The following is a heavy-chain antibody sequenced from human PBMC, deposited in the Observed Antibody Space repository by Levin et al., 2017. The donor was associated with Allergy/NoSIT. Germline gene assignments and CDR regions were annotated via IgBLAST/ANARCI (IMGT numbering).Heavy chain of an antibody. V-gene: IGHV1-69*04. CDR3: ARDQDGYYYYGMDV. Sequence: ASVKVSCKSSGGTFSSYPINWVRQAPGQGLEWMGRIMPMLGIPNYAQKFKGRVTITADKSTSTAYMEMSSLRSEDTAVYYCARDQDGYYYYGMDVWGQGTTVTVSS. CDR1: GGTFSSYP. J-gene: IGHJ6*02. CDR2: IMPMLGIP.